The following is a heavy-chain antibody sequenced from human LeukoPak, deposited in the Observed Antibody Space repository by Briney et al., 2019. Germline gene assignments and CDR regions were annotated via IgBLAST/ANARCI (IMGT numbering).Heavy chain of an antibody. V-gene: IGHV4-39*07. D-gene: IGHD3-22*01. CDR2: IYYSGST. CDR3: ARGPGYYYDSSGYYLDY. J-gene: IGHJ4*02. CDR1: GGSISSSSYY. Sequence: SETLSLTCTVSGGSISSSSYYWGWVRQPPGKGLEWIGSIYYSGSTYYNPSLKSRVTISVDTSKNQFSLMLSSVTAADTAVYYCARGPGYYYDSSGYYLDYWGQGTLVTVSS.